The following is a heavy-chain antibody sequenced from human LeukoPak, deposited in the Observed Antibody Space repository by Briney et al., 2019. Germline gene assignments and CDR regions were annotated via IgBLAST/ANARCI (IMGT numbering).Heavy chain of an antibody. CDR3: ARPAKSYSSGWYYFDY. CDR1: GFTFSSYA. J-gene: IGHJ4*02. CDR2: ISYDGSNK. D-gene: IGHD6-19*01. Sequence: PGRSLRLSCAASGFTFSSYAMHWVRQAPGKGLKWVAVISYDGSNKYYADSVKGRFTISRDNSKNTLYLQMNSLRAEDTAVYYCARPAKSYSSGWYYFDYWGQGTLVTVSS. V-gene: IGHV3-30-3*01.